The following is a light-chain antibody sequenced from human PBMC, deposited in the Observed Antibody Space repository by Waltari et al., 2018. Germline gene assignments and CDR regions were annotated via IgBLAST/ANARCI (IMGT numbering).Light chain of an antibody. CDR2: GRS. CDR1: QSVSSSY. Sequence: EIVLTPSPGTLSLSPGERATLSCRASQSVSSSYLAWYQQKPGQATRLIIYGRSRRATGIPNTFAGRGSATDFTLTISRLEPEDFALYYCQQYGSSPSTFGGGTKVEIK. V-gene: IGKV3-20*01. CDR3: QQYGSSPST. J-gene: IGKJ4*01.